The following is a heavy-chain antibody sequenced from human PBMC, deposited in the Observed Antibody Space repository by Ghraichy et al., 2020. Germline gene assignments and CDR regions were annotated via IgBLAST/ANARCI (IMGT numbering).Heavy chain of an antibody. D-gene: IGHD2-2*01. CDR2: ISGSGGTT. V-gene: IGHV3-23*01. CDR1: GFTFSSDA. Sequence: GESLNISCAASGFTFSSDAMSWVRQPPGKGLEWVSSISGSGGTTYYADSVKGRFTISRDNSKNTLCLQMNSLRAEDTAVYYCAKGGLSCGSTSCYDYWGQGSLVTVSS. CDR3: AKGGLSCGSTSCYDY. J-gene: IGHJ4*02.